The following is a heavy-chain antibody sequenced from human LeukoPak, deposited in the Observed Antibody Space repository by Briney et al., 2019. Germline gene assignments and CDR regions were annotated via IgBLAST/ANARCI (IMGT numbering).Heavy chain of an antibody. Sequence: PGGSLRLSCAAPGFTFSSYSMNWVRQAPGKGLEWVSSISSSSSYIYYADSVKGRFTISRDNAKNSLYLQMNSLRAEDTAVYYCARDLYSPSGPDGYWGQGTLVTVSS. V-gene: IGHV3-21*01. CDR1: GFTFSSYS. CDR2: ISSSSSYI. CDR3: ARDLYSPSGPDGY. D-gene: IGHD5-12*01. J-gene: IGHJ4*02.